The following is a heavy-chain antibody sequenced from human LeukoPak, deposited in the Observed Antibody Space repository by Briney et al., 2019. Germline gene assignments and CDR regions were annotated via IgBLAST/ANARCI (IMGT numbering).Heavy chain of an antibody. CDR2: IYTSGST. J-gene: IGHJ4*02. D-gene: IGHD3-10*01. CDR3: ARVKYFTFDY. V-gene: IGHV4-61*02. CDR1: GGSISSGSYY. Sequence: SETLSLTCTVSGGSISSGSYYWSWIRQPAGKGLEWIGRIYTSGSTNYNPSLKSRVTISVDTSKNQFSLKLSFVTAADTAVYYCARVKYFTFDYWGQGTLVTVSS.